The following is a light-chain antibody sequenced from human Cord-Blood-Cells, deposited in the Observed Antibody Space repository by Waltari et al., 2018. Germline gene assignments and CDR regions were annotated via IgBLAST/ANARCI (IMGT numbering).Light chain of an antibody. Sequence: DIQMTQSPSTLSASVGDRVTITCRASQSISSWLAWYQQKPGKAPKLLIYKASSLESGVPSWFSGSGSGTEFTLTISSLQPDDFATYYCQQYNSYSATFGQGTKVEIK. CDR1: QSISSW. V-gene: IGKV1-5*03. J-gene: IGKJ1*01. CDR3: QQYNSYSAT. CDR2: KAS.